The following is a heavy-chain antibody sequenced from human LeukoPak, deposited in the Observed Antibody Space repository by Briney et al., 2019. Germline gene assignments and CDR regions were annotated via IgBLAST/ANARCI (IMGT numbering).Heavy chain of an antibody. Sequence: PSETLSLTCTVPGGSISSGSYYWSWIRQPAGKGLEWIGRIYTSGSTNYNPSLKSRVTISVDTSKNQFSLNLSSVTAADTAVYYCASRKLGNDYWGQGTLVTVSS. D-gene: IGHD7-27*01. J-gene: IGHJ4*02. V-gene: IGHV4-61*02. CDR3: ASRKLGNDY. CDR1: GGSISSGSYY. CDR2: IYTSGST.